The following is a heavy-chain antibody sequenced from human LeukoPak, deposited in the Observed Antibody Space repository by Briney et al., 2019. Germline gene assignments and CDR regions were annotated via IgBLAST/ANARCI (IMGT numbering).Heavy chain of an antibody. V-gene: IGHV4-34*01. Sequence: SGTLSLTCAVYGGSFSGYYWSWIRQPPGKGLEWIGEINHSGSTNYNPSLKSRVTISVDTSKNQFTLKLSSVTAADTAVYYCARGLASPSSSWYLYWGQGTLVTVSS. CDR3: ARGLASPSSSWYLY. D-gene: IGHD6-13*01. CDR1: GGSFSGYY. CDR2: INHSGST. J-gene: IGHJ4*02.